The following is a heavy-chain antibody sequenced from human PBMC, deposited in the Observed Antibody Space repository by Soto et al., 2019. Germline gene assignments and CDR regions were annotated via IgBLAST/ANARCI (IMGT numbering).Heavy chain of an antibody. Sequence: PGESLKISCKGSGYSFTSYWIAWVRQMPGKGLEWMGMVYPGDSDTRYSPSFQGQVTISADKSISTAYLQWNSLKASDTAMYYCARPQYDILTGYPYCFDYWGQGTLVTVSS. D-gene: IGHD3-9*01. CDR2: VYPGDSDT. J-gene: IGHJ4*02. CDR1: GYSFTSYW. CDR3: ARPQYDILTGYPYCFDY. V-gene: IGHV5-51*01.